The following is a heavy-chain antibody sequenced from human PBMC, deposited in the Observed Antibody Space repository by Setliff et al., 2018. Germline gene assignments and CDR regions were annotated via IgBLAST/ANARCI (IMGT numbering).Heavy chain of an antibody. J-gene: IGHJ1*01. D-gene: IGHD2-21*02. CDR2: IMPIFGTT. CDR1: GGTFNSFA. CDR3: ARAYCGGDCYNRQLEYFQH. Sequence: GASVKVSCKASGGTFNSFAINWVRQAPGQGLEWMGGIMPIFGTTNYAQKFQGRVTIITDESTSTAYMELSSLRSEDTAVYYCARAYCGGDCYNRQLEYFQHWGQGTLVTVSS. V-gene: IGHV1-69*05.